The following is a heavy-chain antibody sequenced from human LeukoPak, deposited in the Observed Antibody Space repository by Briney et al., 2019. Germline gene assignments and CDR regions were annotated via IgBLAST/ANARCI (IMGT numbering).Heavy chain of an antibody. Sequence: GGSLRLSCAASGFTFDSYGMTWVRQAPGKGLEWVSGISGSGSSTYYADSVKGRFTISRDNSKNTLYLQMNSLRAEDTAVYYCARGGVYCSGGSCSFDYWGQGTLVTVSS. CDR2: ISGSGSST. J-gene: IGHJ4*01. D-gene: IGHD2-15*01. CDR3: ARGGVYCSGGSCSFDY. CDR1: GFTFDSYG. V-gene: IGHV3-23*01.